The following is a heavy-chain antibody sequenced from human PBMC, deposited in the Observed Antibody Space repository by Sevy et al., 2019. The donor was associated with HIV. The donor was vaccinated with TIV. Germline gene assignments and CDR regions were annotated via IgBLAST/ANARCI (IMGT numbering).Heavy chain of an antibody. J-gene: IGHJ4*02. CDR3: VKEGGGEGGDH. V-gene: IGHV3-30*02. D-gene: IGHD2-21*01. CDR1: GFSFSSYG. CDR2: INYDGSNN. Sequence: GGSLRLSCAASGFSFSSYGMHWVRQAPGKGLEWMSYINYDGSNNDFADSVKSRFTISRDNSKNKLYLQMNSLRVEDTAVFYCVKEGGGEGGDHWGQGTLVTVSS.